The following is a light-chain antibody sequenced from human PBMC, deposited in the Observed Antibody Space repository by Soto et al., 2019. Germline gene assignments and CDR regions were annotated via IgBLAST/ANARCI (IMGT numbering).Light chain of an antibody. V-gene: IGKV2-28*01. CDR3: MQALQTPFA. J-gene: IGKJ3*01. CDR1: QSLLHSNGHNY. Sequence: DIVVTQSPLSLPVTPGEPASISCRSSQSLLHSNGHNYLNWYVKKPGQSPQLLIYMGSNRASGVPDRFSGSGSGTDFTLKISRVEAEDVGVYYCMQALQTPFAFGPGTKVDI. CDR2: MGS.